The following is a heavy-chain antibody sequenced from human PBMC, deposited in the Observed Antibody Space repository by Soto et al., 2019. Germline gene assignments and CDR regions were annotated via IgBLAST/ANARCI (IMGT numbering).Heavy chain of an antibody. V-gene: IGHV4-39*01. J-gene: IGHJ3*02. CDR2: IYYSGST. D-gene: IGHD3-16*01. Sequence: GTLSLACTVPGGSISSSSYYWGWIRQPPGKGLEWIGSIYYSGSTYYNPSLKSRVTISVDTSKNQFSLKLSSVTAADTAVYYCARDVKFGGVPDSFDIWDQGTMV. CDR3: ARDVKFGGVPDSFDI. CDR1: GGSISSSSYY.